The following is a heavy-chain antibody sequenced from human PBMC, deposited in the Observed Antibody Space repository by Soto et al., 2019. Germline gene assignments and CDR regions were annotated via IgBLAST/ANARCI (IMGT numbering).Heavy chain of an antibody. CDR2: IYYSGRT. Sequence: QVQLQESGPGLVKPSETLSLTCTVSGGSIRDYFWTWIRQPPGKGLEWIGYIYYSGRTNYNPSLKSRVSIPVNTSKNHFPRELGSGPGGDRAVDYWGRGGGDDFGDSGGFDYWGQGTRVTVPS. CDR3: GRGGGDDFGDSGGFDY. V-gene: IGHV4-59*01. CDR1: GGSIRDYF. D-gene: IGHD4-17*01. J-gene: IGHJ4*02.